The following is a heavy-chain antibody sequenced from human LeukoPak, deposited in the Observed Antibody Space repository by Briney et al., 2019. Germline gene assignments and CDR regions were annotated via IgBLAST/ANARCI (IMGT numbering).Heavy chain of an antibody. D-gene: IGHD3-22*01. J-gene: IGHJ4*02. V-gene: IGHV1-2*02. CDR2: INPNSGGT. CDR3: ARALDYDSRERAFDY. Sequence: ASVKVSCKASGYTFTGYYMHWVRQAPGQGLEWMGWINPNSGGTNYAQKFQGRVTMTRDTSTSTVYMELSSLRSEDTAVYYCARALDYDSRERAFDYWGQGTLVTVSP. CDR1: GYTFTGYY.